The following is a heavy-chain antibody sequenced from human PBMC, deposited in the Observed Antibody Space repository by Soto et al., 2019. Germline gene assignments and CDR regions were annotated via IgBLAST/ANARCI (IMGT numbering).Heavy chain of an antibody. D-gene: IGHD2-15*01. V-gene: IGHV3-11*01. J-gene: IGHJ5*02. CDR1: GFSFSDYY. CDR3: ARHFGTPGIEEFCSGGSYSYDWFDP. CDR2: ISSSGTTI. Sequence: QVQLVESGGGLVKPGGSLRLSCAASGFSFSDYYMSWIRQAPGKGLEWVSYISSSGTTIYYGDSVQGRFTISRDNAKNSLYLQMNSLTADDTAVYFCARHFGTPGIEEFCSGGSYSYDWFDPWGQGTQVTVSS.